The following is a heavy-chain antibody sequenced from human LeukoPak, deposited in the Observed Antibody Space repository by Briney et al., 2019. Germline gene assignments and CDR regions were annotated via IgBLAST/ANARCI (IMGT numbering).Heavy chain of an antibody. Sequence: SVKVSCKGSGGTFSNYAISWVRQAPGQGLEWMGGIIPIFGTANYAQKFQGRVTITADESTSTAHMALSSLRSEDTAVYYCARVHYDYVWGSYRSYFVYWGQGTLVTVSS. CDR2: IIPIFGTA. D-gene: IGHD3-16*02. CDR1: GGTFSNYA. V-gene: IGHV1-69*13. J-gene: IGHJ4*02. CDR3: ARVHYDYVWGSYRSYFVY.